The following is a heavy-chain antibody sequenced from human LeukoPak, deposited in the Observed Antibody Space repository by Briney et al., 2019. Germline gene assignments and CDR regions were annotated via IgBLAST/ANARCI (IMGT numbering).Heavy chain of an antibody. CDR1: GYTFTNYG. J-gene: IGHJ4*02. CDR2: ISAYNGNT. CDR3: ARGGWYSSGWYFDY. Sequence: ASVKVSCKASGYTFTNYGISWVRQAPGQGLEWMGWISAYNGNTHYAQKLQGRVTMTTDASTSTAYMELRSLRSDDTAVYYCARGGWYSSGWYFDYWGQGTLVTVSS. D-gene: IGHD6-19*01. V-gene: IGHV1-18*01.